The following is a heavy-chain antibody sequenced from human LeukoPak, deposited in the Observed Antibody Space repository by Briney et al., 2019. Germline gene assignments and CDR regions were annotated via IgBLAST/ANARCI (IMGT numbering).Heavy chain of an antibody. CDR1: GFTFSDYY. Sequence: PGGSLRLSCAASGFTFSDYYMSWIRQAPGKGLEWVSYISSSGSTIYYADSVKGRFTISRDNAKNSLYLQMNSLRAEDTAVYYCARDLTGPYYYYYGMDVWGQGTTVAVSS. CDR3: ARDLTGPYYYYYGMDV. J-gene: IGHJ6*02. CDR2: ISSSGSTI. D-gene: IGHD3-16*01. V-gene: IGHV3-11*01.